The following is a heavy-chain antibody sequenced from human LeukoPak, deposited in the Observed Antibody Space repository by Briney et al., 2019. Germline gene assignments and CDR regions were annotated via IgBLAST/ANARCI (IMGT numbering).Heavy chain of an antibody. CDR2: IYPTGST. J-gene: IGHJ5*02. CDR1: GYSISSGYY. D-gene: IGHD6-13*01. CDR3: ARAYSSSWYWNWFDP. Sequence: SETLSLTCTVSGYSISSGYYWGWIRQPPGKGLEWIGNIYPTGSTYYNPSLKSRVTISVDTSKNRFSLKVSSVSAADTAVYYCARAYSSSWYWNWFDPWGQGTLVTVSS. V-gene: IGHV4-38-2*02.